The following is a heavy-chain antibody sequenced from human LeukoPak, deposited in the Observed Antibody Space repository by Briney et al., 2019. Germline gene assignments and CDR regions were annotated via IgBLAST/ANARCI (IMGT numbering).Heavy chain of an antibody. CDR2: IYQGRKI. CDR3: ARDPHTSGWPSGY. CDR1: GGSINSSNW. J-gene: IGHJ4*02. Sequence: PSGTLSLTCAVSGGSINSSNWWSWVRQPPGKGLERIGEIYQGRKIDYNPSLKSRATISVDKSKNELSLKLSSVTAADTAVYYCARDPHTSGWPSGYWGQGTLVTVSS. D-gene: IGHD6-19*01. V-gene: IGHV4-4*02.